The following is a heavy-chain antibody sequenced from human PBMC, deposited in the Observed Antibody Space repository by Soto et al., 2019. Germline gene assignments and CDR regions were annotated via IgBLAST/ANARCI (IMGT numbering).Heavy chain of an antibody. CDR1: GFTFSSYA. CDR3: ARDFGPRSSSGYDRDAFDI. D-gene: IGHD3-22*01. CDR2: ISYDGSNK. V-gene: IGHV3-30-3*01. J-gene: IGHJ3*02. Sequence: QVELVESGGGVGQPGRSLRLSCAASGFTFSSYAMHWVRQAPGKGLEWVAVISYDGSNKYYADSVKGRFTISRDNSKNTLYLQMNSLRAEDTAVYYCARDFGPRSSSGYDRDAFDIWGQGTMVTVSS.